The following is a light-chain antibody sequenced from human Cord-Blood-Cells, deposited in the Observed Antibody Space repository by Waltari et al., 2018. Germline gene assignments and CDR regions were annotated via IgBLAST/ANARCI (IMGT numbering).Light chain of an antibody. Sequence: QSVLTQPPSASGTPGQRVTISCSGSSSNIGSNYVYWYQQLPGTAPKLLIYRNNPRPSGVPDLFSGSTSGTSASLAISGLRSEDEADYYCAAWDDSLSGHYVFGTGTKVTVL. CDR1: SSNIGSNY. CDR3: AAWDDSLSGHYV. J-gene: IGLJ1*01. CDR2: RNN. V-gene: IGLV1-47*01.